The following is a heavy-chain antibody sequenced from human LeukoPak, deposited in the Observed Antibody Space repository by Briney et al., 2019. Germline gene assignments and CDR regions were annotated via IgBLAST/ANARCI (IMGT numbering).Heavy chain of an antibody. CDR2: ISGSGGST. V-gene: IGHV3-23*01. Sequence: AGGSLRLSCAASGFTFSSYAMSWVRQAPGKGLEWVSAISGSGGSTYYADSVKGRFTISRDNSKNTLYLQMNSLRAEDTAVYYCAKDIVQGYCSSTSCRHYYYYYMDVWGKGTTVTVSS. D-gene: IGHD2-2*01. CDR1: GFTFSSYA. J-gene: IGHJ6*03. CDR3: AKDIVQGYCSSTSCRHYYYYYMDV.